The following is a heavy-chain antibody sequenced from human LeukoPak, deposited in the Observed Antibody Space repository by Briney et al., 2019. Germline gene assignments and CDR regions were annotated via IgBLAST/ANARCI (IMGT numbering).Heavy chain of an antibody. CDR3: AKQMAVDYFDY. J-gene: IGHJ4*02. V-gene: IGHV3-21*01. CDR2: ISSSSSYI. Sequence: GGSLRLSCAASGFTFSSYSMNWVRQAPGKGLEWVSSISSSSSYIYYADSVKGRFTISRDNAKNTLYLQMNGLRAEDTAVYYCAKQMAVDYFDYWGQGTLVTVSS. CDR1: GFTFSSYS. D-gene: IGHD5-24*01.